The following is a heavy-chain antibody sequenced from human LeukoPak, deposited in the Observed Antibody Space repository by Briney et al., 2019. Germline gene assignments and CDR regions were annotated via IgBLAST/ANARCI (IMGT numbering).Heavy chain of an antibody. J-gene: IGHJ4*02. CDR3: AKGRYSSGWLLPYYFDY. D-gene: IGHD6-19*01. Sequence: GGTLRLSCAASEFTFSSSAMSWVRQAPGKGLEWVSAISGSGGSTYYADSVKGRFTISRDNSKNTLYLQMNSLRAEDTAVYYCAKGRYSSGWLLPYYFDYWGQGTLVTVSS. CDR2: ISGSGGST. V-gene: IGHV3-23*01. CDR1: EFTFSSSA.